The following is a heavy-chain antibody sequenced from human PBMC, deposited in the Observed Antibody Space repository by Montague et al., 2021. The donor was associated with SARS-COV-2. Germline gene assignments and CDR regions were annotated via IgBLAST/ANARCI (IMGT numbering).Heavy chain of an antibody. D-gene: IGHD3-10*01. Sequence: QSGAEVKKPGESLRISCKGSGYSFTSYWISWVRQMPGKGLEWMGWIDPSDSYTNYSPSFQGHVTIPADKSISTAYLQWGNLKASDTAMYYWASQESGQYYGSGSRNYMDVWGKGTTVTVSS. CDR3: ASQESGQYYGSGSRNYMDV. CDR2: IDPSDSYT. V-gene: IGHV5-10-1*01. J-gene: IGHJ6*03. CDR1: GYSFTSYW.